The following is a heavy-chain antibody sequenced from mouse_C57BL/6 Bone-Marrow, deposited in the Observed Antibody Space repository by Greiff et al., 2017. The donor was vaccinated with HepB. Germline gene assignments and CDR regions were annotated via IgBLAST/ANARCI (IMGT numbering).Heavy chain of an antibody. Sequence: QVQLQQSGPELVKPGASVKISCKASGYAFSSSWMNWVKQRPGKGLEWIGRIYPGDGDTNYNGKFKGKATLTADKSSSTAYMQLSSLTSEDSAVYFCARWDFITTVVTFYYFDYWGQGTTLTVSS. D-gene: IGHD1-1*01. CDR1: GYAFSSSW. CDR2: IYPGDGDT. CDR3: ARWDFITTVVTFYYFDY. J-gene: IGHJ2*01. V-gene: IGHV1-82*01.